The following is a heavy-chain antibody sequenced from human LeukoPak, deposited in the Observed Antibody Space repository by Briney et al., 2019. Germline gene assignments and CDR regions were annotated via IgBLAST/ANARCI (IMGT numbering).Heavy chain of an antibody. V-gene: IGHV4-30-2*01. CDR1: GGSISSGGYY. CDR2: IYHSGST. D-gene: IGHD3-3*01. J-gene: IGHJ3*02. CDR3: ARDERNYDFWSGPESDAFDI. Sequence: NPSETLSLTCTVSGGSISSGGYYWSWIRQPPGKGLEWIGYIYHSGSTYYNPSLKSRVTISVDRSKNQFSLKLSSVTAADTAVYYCARDERNYDFWSGPESDAFDIWGQGTMVTVSS.